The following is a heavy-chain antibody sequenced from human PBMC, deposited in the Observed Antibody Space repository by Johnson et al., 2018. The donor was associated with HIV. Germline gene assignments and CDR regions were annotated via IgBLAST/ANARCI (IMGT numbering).Heavy chain of an antibody. CDR3: ARERSGWYGDAFDI. CDR2: LWFDGITT. J-gene: IGHJ3*02. Sequence: VQLVESGGGVVQPGWSLRLSCETSGFNFSNYGMHWVRQAPGKGLEWVAVLWFDGITTYYTDSVKGRFTVSRDNSKKTLYLQMNSLRAEDTATYFCARERSGWYGDAFDIWGQGTMVTVSS. CDR1: GFNFSNYG. D-gene: IGHD6-19*01. V-gene: IGHV3-33*01.